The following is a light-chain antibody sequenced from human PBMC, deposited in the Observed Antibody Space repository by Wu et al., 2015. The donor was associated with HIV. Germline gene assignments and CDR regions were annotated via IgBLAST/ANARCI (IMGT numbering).Light chain of an antibody. Sequence: EIEMTQSPATLSVSPGERAIFSCRASQSISGKLAWYQQKPGQAPRLLIYGASTRATGIPARFSGSGSGTQFTLTISSLHSEDSAVYYCHQYWTWPPDSFGQGTKLEI. V-gene: IGKV3-15*01. J-gene: IGKJ2*03. CDR2: GAS. CDR3: HQYWTWPPDS. CDR1: QSISGK.